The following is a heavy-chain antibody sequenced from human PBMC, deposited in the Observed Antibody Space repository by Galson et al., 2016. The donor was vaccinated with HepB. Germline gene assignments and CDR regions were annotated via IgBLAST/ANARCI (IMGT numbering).Heavy chain of an antibody. V-gene: IGHV3-9*01. D-gene: IGHD3-16*01. CDR3: AKLVWEDDGFDV. CDR2: ISGNSGEL. Sequence: SLRLSCAASGFSFDDYAMHWVRQAPGKGPEWVSGISGNSGELGYADSVKGRFIISRDNTKNSLYLQMNSPRTEDTALYYCAKLVWEDDGFDVWGKGTTVTVSS. J-gene: IGHJ6*03. CDR1: GFSFDDYA.